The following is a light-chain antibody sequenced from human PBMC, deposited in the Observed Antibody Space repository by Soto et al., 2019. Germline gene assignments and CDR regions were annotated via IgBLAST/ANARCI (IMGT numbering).Light chain of an antibody. J-gene: IGKJ5*01. CDR2: GAS. V-gene: IGKV3-20*01. CDR3: QQYGSSPV. CDR1: QSVSSSY. Sequence: EIVLTQSPGTLSLSPGERATLSCRPSQSVSSSYLAWYQQKPGQAPRLLIYGASSRATGIPDRFGGSGSGTDFTLTISRLEPEDFAVYYCQQYGSSPVFGQGTRLEIK.